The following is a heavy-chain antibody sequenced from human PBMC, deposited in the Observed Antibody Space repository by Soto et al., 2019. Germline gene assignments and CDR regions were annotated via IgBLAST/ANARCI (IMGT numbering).Heavy chain of an antibody. Sequence: GGSLRLSCAVSVFTVSSNYMTWVRQAPGKGLEWVSLIYSGGSTYNADSVKGRFTISRDNSKNTLYLQMNSLRAEDTAVYYCAREDVRSGSYYDYWGPGTLVTVSS. CDR3: AREDVRSGSYYDY. D-gene: IGHD1-26*01. CDR2: IYSGGST. CDR1: VFTVSSNY. J-gene: IGHJ4*02. V-gene: IGHV3-53*01.